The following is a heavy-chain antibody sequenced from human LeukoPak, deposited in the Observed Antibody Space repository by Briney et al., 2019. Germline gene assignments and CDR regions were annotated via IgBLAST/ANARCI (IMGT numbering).Heavy chain of an antibody. V-gene: IGHV1-18*01. CDR2: ISAYNGNT. CDR3: AREGEYDFWSGTSLDYYYMDV. J-gene: IGHJ6*03. D-gene: IGHD3-3*01. CDR1: GYTFTSYG. Sequence: ASVKVSCKASGYTFTSYGISWVRQAPGQGLEWVGWISAYNGNTNYAQKLQGRVTMTTDTSTSTAYMELRSLRSDDTAVYYCAREGEYDFWSGTSLDYYYMDVWGKGTTVTVSS.